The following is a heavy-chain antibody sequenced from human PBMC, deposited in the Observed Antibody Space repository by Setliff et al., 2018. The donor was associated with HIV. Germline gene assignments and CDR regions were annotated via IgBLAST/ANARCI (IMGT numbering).Heavy chain of an antibody. CDR1: GGSISSYY. V-gene: IGHV4-59*03. J-gene: IGHJ4*02. Sequence: PSETLSLTCTVSGGSISSYYWSWIRQSPGKGLEWLGYVYGSGSTKYHPSLKSRVTISRDGSSNQFSLTLRSVTAADTAVYYCARGFFNPEAYYFDYWGQGTLVTVSS. CDR2: VYGSGST. CDR3: ARGFFNPEAYYFDY. D-gene: IGHD3-3*01.